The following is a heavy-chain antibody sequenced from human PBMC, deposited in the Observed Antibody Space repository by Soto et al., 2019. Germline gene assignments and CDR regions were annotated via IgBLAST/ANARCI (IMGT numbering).Heavy chain of an antibody. D-gene: IGHD3-9*01. V-gene: IGHV3-30*18. J-gene: IGHJ6*02. CDR2: ISYDGSNK. CDR1: GFTFSSYG. Sequence: GGSLRLSCAASGFTFSSYGMHWVRQAPGKGLEWVAVISYDGSNKYYADSVKGRFTISRDNSKNTLYLQMNSLRAEDTAVYYFANLYVILTGPAHYYYYGMDVWGQGTTVTVSS. CDR3: ANLYVILTGPAHYYYYGMDV.